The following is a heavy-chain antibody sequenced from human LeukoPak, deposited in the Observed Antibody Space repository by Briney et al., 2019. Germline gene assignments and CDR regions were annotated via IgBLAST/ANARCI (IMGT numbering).Heavy chain of an antibody. D-gene: IGHD1-26*01. CDR1: GYTFTSYG. CDR3: ARDRIGGTYYDY. CDR2: ISAYNGNT. J-gene: IGHJ4*02. Sequence: AASVKVSCKASGYTFTSYGISWVRQAPGQALEWLGWISAYNGNTNYAQKLQGRVTMTTDTSTSTAYMELPSLTSDDTAVYYCARDRIGGTYYDYWGQGTLVTVSS. V-gene: IGHV1-18*01.